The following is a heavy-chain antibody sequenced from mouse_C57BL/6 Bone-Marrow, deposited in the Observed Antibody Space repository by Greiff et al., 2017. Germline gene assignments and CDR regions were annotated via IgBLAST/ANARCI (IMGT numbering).Heavy chain of an antibody. D-gene: IGHD1-1*01. V-gene: IGHV1-64*01. CDR3: ARDTTVVEYYFDY. CDR2: IHPNSGST. CDR1: GYTFTSYW. Sequence: QVQLQQPGAELVKPGASVKLSCKASGYTFTSYWMHWVKQRPGQGLEWIGMIHPNSGSTNYNEKFKSKDTLTVDKSSSTAYMQLSSLTSEDSAVYYCARDTTVVEYYFDYWGQGTTLTVSS. J-gene: IGHJ2*01.